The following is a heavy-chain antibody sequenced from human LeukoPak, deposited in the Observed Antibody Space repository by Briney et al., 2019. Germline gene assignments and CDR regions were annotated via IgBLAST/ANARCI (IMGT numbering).Heavy chain of an antibody. CDR2: ITSSSSTI. V-gene: IGHV3-48*02. Sequence: PGGSLRHSCAASGFTFSTYSMNWVRQAPGKGLECVSYITSSSSTIYYADSVKGRFTISRDNAKNSLYLQMDSLRDEDTAVYYCARGTMAHFDYWGQGTLVTVSS. CDR1: GFTFSTYS. CDR3: ARGTMAHFDY. J-gene: IGHJ4*02. D-gene: IGHD3-10*01.